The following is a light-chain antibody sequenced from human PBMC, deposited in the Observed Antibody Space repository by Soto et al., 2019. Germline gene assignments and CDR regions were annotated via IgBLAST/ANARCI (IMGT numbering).Light chain of an antibody. V-gene: IGLV2-18*02. CDR1: GSDFGRYNR. CDR3: SSFTTSDTWV. CDR2: EVT. J-gene: IGLJ3*02. Sequence: QSALTQPPSVSGSPGQSVTISCTGTGSDFGRYNRVSWYQHTPGTAPKLLIYEVTNRPSGVPDRFSGSRSGNTASLTIPGLQAEDDADYYCSSFTTSDTWVLGGGTKLTVL.